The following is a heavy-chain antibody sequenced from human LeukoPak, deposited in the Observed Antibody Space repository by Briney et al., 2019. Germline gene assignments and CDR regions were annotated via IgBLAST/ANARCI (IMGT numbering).Heavy chain of an antibody. CDR2: IYYNGNT. CDR1: GGSISSSTYY. J-gene: IGHJ4*02. D-gene: IGHD2-2*02. V-gene: IGHV4-39*01. Sequence: SETLSLTXTVSGGSISSSTYYWVWIRQPPGKGLEWIGSIYYNGNTYYNPSLKSRVTISVDTAKNQFSLRLSSVTATDRAVYYCASSPGGYCSSASCYTGGYFDYWGQGSLVTVSS. CDR3: ASSPGGYCSSASCYTGGYFDY.